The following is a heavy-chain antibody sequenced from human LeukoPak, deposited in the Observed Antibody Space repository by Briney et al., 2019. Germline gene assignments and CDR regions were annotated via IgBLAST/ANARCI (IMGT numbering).Heavy chain of an antibody. CDR1: GGSFSGYY. V-gene: IGHV4-34*01. J-gene: IGHJ3*01. CDR3: ARGRD. Sequence: PSETLSLTCAVYGGSFSGYYWSWIRQPPGKGLEWIGEINHSGSTIYNPSLKSRVTISVDTSKNQFSLKLSSVTAADTAVYYCARGRDWGQGTMVTVSS. CDR2: INHSGST.